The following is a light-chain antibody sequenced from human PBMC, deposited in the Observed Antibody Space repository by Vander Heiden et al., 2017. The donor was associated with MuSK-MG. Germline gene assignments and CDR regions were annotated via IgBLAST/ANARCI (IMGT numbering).Light chain of an antibody. CDR3: CSDAGIRHWL. V-gene: IGLV2-23*02. J-gene: IGLJ3*02. CDR2: EVT. CDR1: NSDVGGYNL. Sequence: QSALTQPASLSGSPGQSITIFCTGTNSDVGGYNLVSWYQQQPDKAPKLLIYEVTKRPSGGSDRFSGSKSGNTASLTISGLQTEDEADYYCCSDAGIRHWLFGGGNKLNVL.